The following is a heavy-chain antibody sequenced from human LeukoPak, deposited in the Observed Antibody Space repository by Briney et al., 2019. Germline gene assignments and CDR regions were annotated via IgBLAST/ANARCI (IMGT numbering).Heavy chain of an antibody. D-gene: IGHD2-21*01. CDR3: TPVMVEDRGF. Sequence: GGSLRLSCAASGFIFNKAWMNWVRQAPGKGPEWVGRIKSNNDGGTTDYASPVEGRFIISRDDSKNTIYLQMNRLIIDDTAIYYCTPVMVEDRGFWGQGTLVSVSS. J-gene: IGHJ4*02. V-gene: IGHV3-15*01. CDR1: GFIFNKAW. CDR2: IKSNNDGGTT.